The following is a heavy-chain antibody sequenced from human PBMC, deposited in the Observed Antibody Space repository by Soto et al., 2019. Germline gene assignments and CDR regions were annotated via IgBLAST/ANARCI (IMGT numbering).Heavy chain of an antibody. CDR2: IGSTGAST. J-gene: IGHJ5*01. V-gene: IGHV3-64D*06. D-gene: IGHD3-16*01. Sequence: GGSLRLSCSASGFTFSHSAMHWVRQAPGKGLEYVAAIGSTGASTYYPGSVKGRFIISRDNSKNTLFLQMNSLRPENTAVYYCVRGGGAYAGSSLWFDSWGQGTLVTVSS. CDR3: VRGGGAYAGSSLWFDS. CDR1: GFTFSHSA.